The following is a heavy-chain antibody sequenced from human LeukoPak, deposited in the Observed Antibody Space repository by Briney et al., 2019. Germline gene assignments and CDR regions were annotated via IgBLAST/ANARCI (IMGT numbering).Heavy chain of an antibody. CDR3: AREPKIGNFDY. V-gene: IGHV1-46*01. CDR2: INPSGGST. Sequence: ASVKVSCKASGYTFTSYYMHWVRQAPGQGFEWMGIINPSGGSTSYAQNLQGRVTMTTDISTTTAYMELRSLRSDDTAVYYCAREPKIGNFDYWGLGTLVTVSS. J-gene: IGHJ4*02. CDR1: GYTFTSYY.